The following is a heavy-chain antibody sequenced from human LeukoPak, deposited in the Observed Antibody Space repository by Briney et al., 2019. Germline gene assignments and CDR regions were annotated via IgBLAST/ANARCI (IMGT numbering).Heavy chain of an antibody. D-gene: IGHD5-18*01. Sequence: SETLSLTCTVSGGSISSYYWRWIRQPPGKGLEWIGYIYYSGSTNYNPSLKSRVTISVDTSKNQFSLKLSSVTAADTAVYYCARVGGYSYGYLEYLGQGTLVTVSS. V-gene: IGHV4-59*01. CDR1: GGSISSYY. J-gene: IGHJ4*02. CDR2: IYYSGST. CDR3: ARVGGYSYGYLEY.